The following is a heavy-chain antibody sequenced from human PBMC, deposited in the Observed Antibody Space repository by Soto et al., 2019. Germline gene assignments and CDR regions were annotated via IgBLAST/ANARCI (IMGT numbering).Heavy chain of an antibody. CDR1: GFTFRSYV. CDR2: IWYDGNKI. V-gene: IGHV3-33*06. D-gene: IGHD1-26*01. Sequence: VGSLRLSCAASGFTFRSYVMHWVRQTPDKGLEWVALIWYDGNKIDYADSVRGRFTVSRDNSNSILYLQITGLRAEDTALYYCAKVSVVGRATLFDSWGQGTLVTVSS. CDR3: AKVSVVGRATLFDS. J-gene: IGHJ4*02.